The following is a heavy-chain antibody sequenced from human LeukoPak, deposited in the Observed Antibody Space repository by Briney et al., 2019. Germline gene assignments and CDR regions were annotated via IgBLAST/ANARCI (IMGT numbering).Heavy chain of an antibody. V-gene: IGHV1-2*02. CDR3: ARGMGVLVPAATWFDP. J-gene: IGHJ5*02. D-gene: IGHD2-2*01. CDR1: GYTFIAYY. CDR2: INPNSGGT. Sequence: ASVKVSCKASGYTFIAYYMHWVRQAPGQGLEWMGWINPNSGGTNYAQKFQGRVPMTRDTSISTAYMDLSRLRSDDTAVYYCARGMGVLVPAATWFDPWGQGTLVTVSS.